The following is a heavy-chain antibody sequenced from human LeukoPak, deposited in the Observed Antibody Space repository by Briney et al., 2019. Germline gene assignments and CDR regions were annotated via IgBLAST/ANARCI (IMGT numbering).Heavy chain of an antibody. J-gene: IGHJ4*02. CDR1: GFTFSDYS. CDR3: APTHLAAASDSFDY. Sequence: GGSLRLSCAASGFTFSDYSMHWVRQAPGKGLEWVSAISGSGGSTYYADSVKGRFTISRDNSKNTLYLQMNSLRAEDTAVYYSAPTHLAAASDSFDYWGQGTLVTVSS. V-gene: IGHV3-23*01. D-gene: IGHD6-13*01. CDR2: ISGSGGST.